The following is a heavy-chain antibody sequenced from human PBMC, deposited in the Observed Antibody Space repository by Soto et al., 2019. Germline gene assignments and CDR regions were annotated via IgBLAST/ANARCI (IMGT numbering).Heavy chain of an antibody. CDR2: IIPIFGTA. J-gene: IGHJ3*02. D-gene: IGHD3-22*01. CDR1: GGTFSSYA. CDR3: ARYRDDSMLGGKDI. V-gene: IGHV1-69*12. Sequence: QVQLVQSGAEVKKPGSSVKVSCKASGGTFSSYAISWVRQAPGQGLEWMGGIIPIFGTANYAQTFQGRVTITADDSTSTAYMELSSLRSEDTAVYYCARYRDDSMLGGKDIWGQGTMVTVSS.